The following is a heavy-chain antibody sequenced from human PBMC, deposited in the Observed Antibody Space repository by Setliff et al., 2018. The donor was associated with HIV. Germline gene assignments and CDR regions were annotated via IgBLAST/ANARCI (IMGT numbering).Heavy chain of an antibody. J-gene: IGHJ4*02. D-gene: IGHD3-16*02. CDR1: GFTVSSNY. CDR2: MYDGGST. V-gene: IGHV3-53*01. CDR3: ARELYREWDY. Sequence: PGGSLRLSCTVSGFTVSSNYMTWVRQAPGKGLEWVALMYDGGSTYYADSVKGRFTITRDISKNTVYLQMNSLRAEDTAVYYCARELYREWDYWGQGTLVTVSS.